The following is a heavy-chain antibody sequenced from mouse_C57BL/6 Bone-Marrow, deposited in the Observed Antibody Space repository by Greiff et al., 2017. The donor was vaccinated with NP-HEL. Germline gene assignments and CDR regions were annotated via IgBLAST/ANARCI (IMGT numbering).Heavy chain of an antibody. V-gene: IGHV1-50*01. Sequence: HVQLQQPGAELVKPGASVKLSCKASGYTFTSYWMQWVKQRPGQGLEWIGEIDPSDSYTNYNQKFKGKATLTVDTSSSTAYMQLSSLTSEDSAVYYCAREGPYYGSSGYFDYWGQGTTLTVSS. CDR2: IDPSDSYT. J-gene: IGHJ2*01. CDR3: AREGPYYGSSGYFDY. D-gene: IGHD1-1*01. CDR1: GYTFTSYW.